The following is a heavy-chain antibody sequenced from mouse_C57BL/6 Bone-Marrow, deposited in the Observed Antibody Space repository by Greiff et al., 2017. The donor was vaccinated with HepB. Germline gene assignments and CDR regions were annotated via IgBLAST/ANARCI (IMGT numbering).Heavy chain of an antibody. CDR1: GYTFTDYY. Sequence: VHVKQSGPVLVKPGASVKMSCKASGYTFTDYYMNWVKQSHGKSLEWIGVINPYNGGTSYNQKFKGKATLTVDKSSSTAYMELNSLTSEDSAVYYCARVSTVVSYYAMDYWGQGTSVTVSS. J-gene: IGHJ4*01. CDR2: INPYNGGT. D-gene: IGHD1-1*01. V-gene: IGHV1-19*01. CDR3: ARVSTVVSYYAMDY.